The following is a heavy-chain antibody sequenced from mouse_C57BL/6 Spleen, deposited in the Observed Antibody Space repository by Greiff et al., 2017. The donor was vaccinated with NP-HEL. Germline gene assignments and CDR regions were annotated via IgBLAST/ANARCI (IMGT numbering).Heavy chain of an antibody. D-gene: IGHD2-3*01. V-gene: IGHV1-80*01. CDR2: IYPGDGDT. CDR1: GYAFSSYW. CDR3: ARGAVTKWYFDV. J-gene: IGHJ1*03. Sequence: VKVVESGAELVKPGASVKISCKASGYAFSSYWMNWVKQRPGKGLEWIGQIYPGDGDTNYNGKFKGKATLTADKSSSTAYMQLSSLTSEDSAVYFCARGAVTKWYFDVWGTGTTVTVSS.